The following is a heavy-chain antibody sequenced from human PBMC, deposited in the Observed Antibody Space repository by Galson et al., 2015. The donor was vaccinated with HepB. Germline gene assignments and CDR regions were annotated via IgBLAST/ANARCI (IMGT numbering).Heavy chain of an antibody. CDR2: IKQDGSEK. V-gene: IGHV3-7*03. J-gene: IGHJ4*02. CDR3: VRVGSSWYSYLDS. Sequence: SLRLSCAASGFAFDTYGFEWVRQAPGKGLEWVANIKQDGSEKNYVDSVKGRFTISRDNAKNSLFLQMNSLRAEDTAVYCCVRVGSSWYSYLDSWGQGTLVTVSS. CDR1: GFAFDTYG. D-gene: IGHD6-13*01.